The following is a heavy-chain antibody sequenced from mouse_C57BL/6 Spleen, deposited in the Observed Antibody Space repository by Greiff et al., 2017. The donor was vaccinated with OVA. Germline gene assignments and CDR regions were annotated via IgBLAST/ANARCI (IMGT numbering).Heavy chain of an antibody. Sequence: VKLMESGAELARPGASVKLSCKASGYTFTSYGISWVKQRTGQGLEWIGEIYPRSGNTYYNEKFKGKATLTADKSSSTAYMELRSLTSEDSAVYFCAREKNYYGPFAYWGQGTLVTVSA. J-gene: IGHJ3*01. CDR2: IYPRSGNT. CDR1: GYTFTSYG. D-gene: IGHD1-1*01. CDR3: AREKNYYGPFAY. V-gene: IGHV1-81*01.